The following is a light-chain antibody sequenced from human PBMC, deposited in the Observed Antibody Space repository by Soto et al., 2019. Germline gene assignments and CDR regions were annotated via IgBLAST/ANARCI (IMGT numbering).Light chain of an antibody. V-gene: IGLV2-14*01. CDR2: EVS. CDR1: SRHVGGDKY. J-gene: IGLJ2*01. Sequence: QSALTQSASVSGSPGQSITISCSVTSRHVGGDKYVPWYQQHPGTASKLMIYEVSNSPSGVSNRFSVFKSGNTASLNISGRQAADEAAYYCSSSRDSDTLVFGGGTKLTVL. CDR3: SSSRDSDTLV.